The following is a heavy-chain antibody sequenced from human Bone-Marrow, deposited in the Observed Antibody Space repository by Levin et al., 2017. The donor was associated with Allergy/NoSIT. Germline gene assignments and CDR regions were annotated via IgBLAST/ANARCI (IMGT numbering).Heavy chain of an antibody. CDR3: ARVPGTTMRRWYNWFDP. J-gene: IGHJ5*02. V-gene: IGHV1-69*01. D-gene: IGHD1-1*01. CDR2: IIPIFGTA. CDR1: GGTFSSYA. Sequence: KISCKASGGTFSSYAISWVRQAPGQGLEWMGGIIPIFGTANYAQKFQGRVTITADESTSTAYMELSSLRSEDTAVYYCARVPGTTMRRWYNWFDPWGQGTLVTVSS.